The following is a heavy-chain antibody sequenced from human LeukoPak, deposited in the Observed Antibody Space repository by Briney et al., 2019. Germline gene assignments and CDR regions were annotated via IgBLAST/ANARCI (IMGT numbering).Heavy chain of an antibody. CDR1: GGSISSSSYY. Sequence: RPSETLSLTCTVSGGSISSSSYYWGWIRQPPGRGLEWIGSIYYSGSTYYNPSLKSRVTISVDTSKNQFSLKLSSVTAADTAVYYCARGGDQLLKGAFDYWGQGTLVTVSS. CDR3: ARGGDQLLKGAFDY. D-gene: IGHD2-2*01. V-gene: IGHV4-39*07. CDR2: IYYSGST. J-gene: IGHJ4*02.